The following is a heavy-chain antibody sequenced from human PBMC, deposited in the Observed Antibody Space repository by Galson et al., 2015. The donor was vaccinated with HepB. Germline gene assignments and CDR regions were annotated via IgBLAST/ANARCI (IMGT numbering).Heavy chain of an antibody. CDR2: ISSSSSYI. CDR3: ARAGYYYYGMDV. CDR1: GFTFSSYS. Sequence: SLRLSCAASGFTFSSYSMNWVRQAPGKGLEWVSSISSSSSYIYYADSAKGRFTISRDNAKNSLYLQMNSLRAEDTAVYYCARAGYYYYGMDVWGQGTTVTVSS. V-gene: IGHV3-21*01. J-gene: IGHJ6*02.